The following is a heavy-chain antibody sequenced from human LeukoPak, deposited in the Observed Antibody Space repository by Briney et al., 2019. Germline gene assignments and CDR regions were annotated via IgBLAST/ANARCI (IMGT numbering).Heavy chain of an antibody. CDR3: ARGIQLWYNWFDP. CDR1: GGTFSSYA. V-gene: IGHV1-69*05. J-gene: IGHJ5*02. Sequence: SVKVSCKSSGGTFSSYAISWVRQAPGQGLEWMGGIIPIFGTANYAQKFQGRVTITTDESTSTAYMELSSLRSEDTAVYYCARGIQLWYNWFDPWGQGTLVTVSS. CDR2: IIPIFGTA. D-gene: IGHD5-18*01.